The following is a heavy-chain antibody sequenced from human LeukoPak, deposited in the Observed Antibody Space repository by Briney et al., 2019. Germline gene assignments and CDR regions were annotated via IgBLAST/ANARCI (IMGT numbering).Heavy chain of an antibody. J-gene: IGHJ5*02. CDR1: GITLSSYS. D-gene: IGHD2-2*01. CDR3: AKGVVVVPAAGEDWFDP. CDR2: ISYDGSNK. Sequence: GSLRLPCAASGITLSSYSMQWVRQAPGKGLEWVAVISYDGSNKYYADSVKGRFTISRDNSKNTLYLQMNSLRAEDTAVYYCAKGVVVVPAAGEDWFDPWGQGTLVTVSS. V-gene: IGHV3-30-3*01.